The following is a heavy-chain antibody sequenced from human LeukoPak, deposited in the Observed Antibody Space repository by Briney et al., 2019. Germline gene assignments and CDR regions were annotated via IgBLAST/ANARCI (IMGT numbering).Heavy chain of an antibody. CDR1: GASISSTSW. Sequence: SETLSLTCAVSGASISSTSWWSWVRQPPGKGLEWIGEIYHTGSTKYNPSLESRVTISVDKSNNQFSVRLSSVTAADTAVYYCARDFYQTHALDIWGQGTLVTVSS. D-gene: IGHD3-16*02. J-gene: IGHJ3*02. CDR3: ARDFYQTHALDI. V-gene: IGHV4-4*02. CDR2: IYHTGST.